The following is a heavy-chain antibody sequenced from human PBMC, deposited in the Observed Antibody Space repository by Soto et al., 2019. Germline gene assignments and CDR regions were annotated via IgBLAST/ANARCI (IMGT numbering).Heavy chain of an antibody. CDR3: ARNREYSGSGGFYYGMDV. CDR2: LWYDGSNK. D-gene: IGHD5-12*01. CDR1: GFTFRGYG. Sequence: VQLAESGGGVVQPGRSLRLSCVASGFTFRGYGMHWVRQAPGKGLEWVSVLWYDGSNKYYADSVKGRFTISRDESRNTLYLQMTRLRAEDTAVYFCARNREYSGSGGFYYGMDVWGQGTTVTVSS. V-gene: IGHV3-33*01. J-gene: IGHJ6*02.